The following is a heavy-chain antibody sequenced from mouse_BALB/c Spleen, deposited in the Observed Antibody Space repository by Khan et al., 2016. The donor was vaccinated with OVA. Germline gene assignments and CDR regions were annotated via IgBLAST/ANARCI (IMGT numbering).Heavy chain of an antibody. CDR1: AFSLNNYS. CDR3: ARRGYDYGRGALFAY. CDR2: IWSAGST. Sequence: QVQLKQSGPGLVQPSQSLSITCTVSAFSLNNYSVHWVRQSPGKGLEWLGVIWSAGSTDYNAAFISRLTINKDNSRSQVFFKMNSLQPNDTAIYYCARRGYDYGRGALFAYWGQGTLVTVSA. V-gene: IGHV2-2*02. J-gene: IGHJ3*01. D-gene: IGHD2-4*01.